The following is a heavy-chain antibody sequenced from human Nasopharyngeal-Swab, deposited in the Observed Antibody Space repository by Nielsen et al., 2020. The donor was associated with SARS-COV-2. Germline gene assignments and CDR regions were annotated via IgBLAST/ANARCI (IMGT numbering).Heavy chain of an antibody. J-gene: IGHJ2*01. CDR3: ARATVEMPTITYWYFDL. CDR1: GASISLAAFY. D-gene: IGHD5-24*01. Sequence: SETLSLTCTVSGASISLAAFYWSWIRQYPGKGLEWIGYIYYSGNTYYNPSLESRVSISVDTSENRFSLKLSSVTAADTAVYYCARATVEMPTITYWYFDLWGRGTLVAVSS. V-gene: IGHV4-31*02. CDR2: IYYSGNT.